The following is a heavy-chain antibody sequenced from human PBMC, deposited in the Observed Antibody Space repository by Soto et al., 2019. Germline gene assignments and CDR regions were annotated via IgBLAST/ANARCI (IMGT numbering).Heavy chain of an antibody. D-gene: IGHD4-17*01. J-gene: IGHJ4*02. Sequence: VQVVESGGDLVKPGGSLRLSCEDSGFTFSNAWMSWVRQAQGKGLEWVGRIKTKADGGTTDYAAPVKGRFTISRDDLRTPVYQQMSRLTTEDAAVYYCTPDRATVSTGFDYWGQGTLVTVSS. CDR3: TPDRATVSTGFDY. CDR2: IKTKADGGTT. V-gene: IGHV3-15*01. CDR1: GFTFSNAW.